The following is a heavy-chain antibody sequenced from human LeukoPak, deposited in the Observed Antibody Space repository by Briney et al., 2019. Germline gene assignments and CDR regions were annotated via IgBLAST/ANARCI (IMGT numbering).Heavy chain of an antibody. CDR3: AKEPSRIAAAGSISFFDY. D-gene: IGHD6-13*01. J-gene: IGHJ4*02. CDR1: GFAFSSYA. V-gene: IGHV3-23*01. CDR2: ISGSGGST. Sequence: GGSLRLSCAASGFAFSSYAMSWVRQAPGKGLEWVSAISGSGGSTYYADSVKGRSTISRDNSKNTLYLQMNSLRAEDTAVYYCAKEPSRIAAAGSISFFDYWGQGTLVTVSS.